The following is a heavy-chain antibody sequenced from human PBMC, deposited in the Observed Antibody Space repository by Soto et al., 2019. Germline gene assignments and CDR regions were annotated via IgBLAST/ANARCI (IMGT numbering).Heavy chain of an antibody. Sequence: GGSLRLSCAASGFTFSGYSMNWVRQAPGKGLEWVASISTRSDIYYADSVKGRFTISRDNAKNSVSLQMNGLRAEDTAVYYCAREETAWPLAYGLDVWGQGTTVTVSS. CDR2: ISTRSDI. CDR3: AREETAWPLAYGLDV. J-gene: IGHJ6*02. D-gene: IGHD2-21*02. CDR1: GFTFSGYS. V-gene: IGHV3-21*01.